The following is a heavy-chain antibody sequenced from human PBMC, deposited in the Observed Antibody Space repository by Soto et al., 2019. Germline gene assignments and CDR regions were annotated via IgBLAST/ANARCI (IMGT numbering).Heavy chain of an antibody. V-gene: IGHV3-11*01. J-gene: IGHJ4*02. CDR3: AREPRSGRSFYYIFDN. CDR2: ISSSGTTM. CDR1: GFTFSDSY. D-gene: IGHD3-22*01. Sequence: QVQLVESGGGLVKPGGSLRLSCAASGFTFSDSYMSWIRQAPGKGLAWVAYISSSGTTMYSADSVKGRFTISRDNAKNSLYLQMNSLRAEATADYYCAREPRSGRSFYYIFDNWGQGTLVLVSS.